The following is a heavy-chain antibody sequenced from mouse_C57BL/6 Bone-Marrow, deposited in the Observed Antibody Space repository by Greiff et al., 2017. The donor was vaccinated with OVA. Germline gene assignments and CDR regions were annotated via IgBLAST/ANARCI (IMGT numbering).Heavy chain of an antibody. J-gene: IGHJ2*01. CDR2: INPYNGGT. CDR1: GYTFTDYY. V-gene: IGHV1-19*01. D-gene: IGHD2-4*01. CDR3: ARRGWDYDGRNFDY. Sequence: EVKLQESGPVLVKPGASVKMSCKASGYTFTDYYMNWVKQSHGKSLEWIGVINPYNGGTSYNQKFKGKATLTVDKSSSTAYMELNSLTSEDSAVYYCARRGWDYDGRNFDYWGQGTTLTVSS.